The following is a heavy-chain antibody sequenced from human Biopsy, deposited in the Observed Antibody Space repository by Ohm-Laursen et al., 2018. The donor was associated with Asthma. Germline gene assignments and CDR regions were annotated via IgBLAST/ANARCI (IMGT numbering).Heavy chain of an antibody. CDR1: GFTFGNFA. CDR3: ARDVSAAPSIVVVTAADC. J-gene: IGHJ4*02. Sequence: SLRLSCTASGFTFGNFAMSWARQAPGKGLEWVSTIKTNRRGADSVQGRVTISRDNSKNTLSLQMNSLRAEDTAIYYCARDVSAAPSIVVVTAADCWGQGTLVTVSA. D-gene: IGHD2-21*02. V-gene: IGHV3-23*01. CDR2: IKTNRRG.